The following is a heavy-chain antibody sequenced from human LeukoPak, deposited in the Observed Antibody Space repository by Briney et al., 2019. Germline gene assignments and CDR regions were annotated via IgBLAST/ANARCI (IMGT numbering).Heavy chain of an antibody. CDR3: AREVGSGYLFCDY. CDR1: GYTFTGYY. Sequence: ASVKVSCKASGYTFTGYYMHWVRQAPGQGLEWMGWINPNSGGTNSSQKFQGRVTMTRDTSINTAYMELSRLRSDDTAVYYCAREVGSGYLFCDYWGQGTLVTVSS. D-gene: IGHD3-22*01. J-gene: IGHJ4*02. CDR2: INPNSGGT. V-gene: IGHV1-2*02.